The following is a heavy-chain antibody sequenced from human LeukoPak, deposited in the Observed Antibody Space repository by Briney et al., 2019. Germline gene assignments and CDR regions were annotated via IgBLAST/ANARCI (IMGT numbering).Heavy chain of an antibody. D-gene: IGHD4/OR15-4a*01. J-gene: IGHJ4*02. CDR2: IYYSGST. CDR1: GGSTSSYY. V-gene: IGHV4-59*01. CDR3: ARGTLSIDY. Sequence: SETLSLTCTVSGGSTSSYYWSWIRQPPGRGLEWIGYIYYSGSTNYNPSLKSRVPISVDTSKNQFSLKLSSVTAAGTAVYYCARGTLSIDYWGQGTLVTVSS.